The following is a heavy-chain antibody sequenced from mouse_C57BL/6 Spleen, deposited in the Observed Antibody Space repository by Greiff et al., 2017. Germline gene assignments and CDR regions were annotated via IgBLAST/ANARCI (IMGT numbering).Heavy chain of an antibody. CDR2: ISYDGSN. CDR1: GYSITSGYY. Sequence: DVQLQESGPGLVKPSQSLSLTCSVTGYSITSGYYWNWIRQFPGNKLEWMGYISYDGSNNYNPSLKNRISITRDTSKNQFFLKLNSVTTEDTATYYCAGGYGAMDYWGQGTSVTVSS. J-gene: IGHJ4*01. CDR3: AGGYGAMDY. D-gene: IGHD3-1*01. V-gene: IGHV3-6*01.